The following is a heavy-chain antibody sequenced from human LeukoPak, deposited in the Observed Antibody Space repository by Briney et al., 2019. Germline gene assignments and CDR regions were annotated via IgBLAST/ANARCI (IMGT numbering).Heavy chain of an antibody. V-gene: IGHV1-8*03. D-gene: IGHD3-22*01. Sequence: ASVKVSCKASGYTFTSYDINWVRQAPGQGLEWMGWMNPNSGNTGYAQKFQGRVTITRNTSISTAYMELSSLRSEDTAVYYCARGQNVYYYDSSGYYRWGQGTLVTVSS. J-gene: IGHJ4*02. CDR1: GYTFTSYD. CDR3: ARGQNVYYYDSSGYYR. CDR2: MNPNSGNT.